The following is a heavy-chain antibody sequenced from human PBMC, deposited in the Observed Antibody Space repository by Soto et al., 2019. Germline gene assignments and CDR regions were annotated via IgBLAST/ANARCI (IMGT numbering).Heavy chain of an antibody. J-gene: IGHJ6*03. V-gene: IGHV3-23*01. CDR2: FGGSGGT. Sequence: EVQVLESGGGLVQPGGSLRLSCVGSGFIFSNYAMAWVRQAPGKGLEWVSGFGGSGGTYYADSVKGRYTISRDNSKNTLYLQMNSLRVEDTAVYHCAKSQSSLYYMDVWGKGTAVTVSS. CDR3: AKSQSSLYYMDV. CDR1: GFIFSNYA.